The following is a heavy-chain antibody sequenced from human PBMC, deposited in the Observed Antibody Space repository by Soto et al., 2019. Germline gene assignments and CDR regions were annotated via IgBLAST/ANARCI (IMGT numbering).Heavy chain of an antibody. CDR1: GGSFSGYY. V-gene: IGHV4-34*01. Sequence: SETLSLTCAVYGGSFSGYYWSWIRQPPGKGLEWIGEINHSGSTNYNPSLKSRVTISVDTSKNQFSLKLSSVTAADTAVYYCARFLRYPMRGVAGKLGRAFDIWGQGTMVTVSS. CDR3: ARFLRYPMRGVAGKLGRAFDI. D-gene: IGHD6-19*01. CDR2: INHSGST. J-gene: IGHJ3*02.